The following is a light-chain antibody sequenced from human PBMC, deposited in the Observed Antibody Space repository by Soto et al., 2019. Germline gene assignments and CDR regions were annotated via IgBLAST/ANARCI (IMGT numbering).Light chain of an antibody. Sequence: SYELTQPPSVSVAPGQTATISCGGNNIGSKSVHWYQQKPGQAPVLVVYDDSDRPSGIPERFSGSNSGNTATLTISRVESGDEADYYCQVWDSYSDHPYVVFGGWTKVTVL. CDR2: DDS. CDR3: QVWDSYSDHPYVV. J-gene: IGLJ2*01. V-gene: IGLV3-21*02. CDR1: NIGSKS.